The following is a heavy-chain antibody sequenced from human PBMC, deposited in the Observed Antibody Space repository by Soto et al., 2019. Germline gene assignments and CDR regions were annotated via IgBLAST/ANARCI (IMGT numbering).Heavy chain of an antibody. Sequence: LRLSCAASGFTVSTNYMSWVRQAPGKGLEWVSLIYSGGSTYYADSVKGRFTISSDNSKNTLYLQMNSLRAEDTAVYYCARRSSGYPYYFDYWGQGTLVTVSS. D-gene: IGHD3-22*01. CDR3: ARRSSGYPYYFDY. CDR2: IYSGGST. V-gene: IGHV3-53*01. J-gene: IGHJ4*02. CDR1: GFTVSTNY.